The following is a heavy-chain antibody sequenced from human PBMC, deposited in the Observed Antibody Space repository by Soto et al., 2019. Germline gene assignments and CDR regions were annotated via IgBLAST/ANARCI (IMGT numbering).Heavy chain of an antibody. J-gene: IGHJ4*02. CDR2: ISYDGSNK. D-gene: IGHD2-15*01. Sequence: GGSLRLSCAASGFTFSSYAMHWVRQAPGKGLEWVAVISYDGSNKYYADSVKGRFTISRDNSKNTLFLQMDSLRAEDTAVYYCARKSDCSGGSCPYYFDYWGQGTLVTVSS. CDR3: ARKSDCSGGSCPYYFDY. V-gene: IGHV3-30-3*01. CDR1: GFTFSSYA.